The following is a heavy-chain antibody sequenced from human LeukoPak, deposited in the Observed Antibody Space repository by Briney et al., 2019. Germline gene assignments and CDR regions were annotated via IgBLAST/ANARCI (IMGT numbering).Heavy chain of an antibody. J-gene: IGHJ6*03. Sequence: ASVKVSCKASGYTFTDYYIHWVRQAPGQGLEWTGWINPNSGGTNYAQKFQGRVTMTRDTSISTAYMELSRLRSDDTAVYYCARDHSNDFWSGSGPLYYMDVWGKGTTVTVSS. D-gene: IGHD3-3*01. CDR1: GYTFTDYY. CDR3: ARDHSNDFWSGSGPLYYMDV. CDR2: INPNSGGT. V-gene: IGHV1-2*02.